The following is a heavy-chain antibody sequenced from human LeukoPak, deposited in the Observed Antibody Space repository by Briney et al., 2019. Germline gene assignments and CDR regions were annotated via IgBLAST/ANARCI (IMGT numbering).Heavy chain of an antibody. CDR2: ISYDGSNK. V-gene: IGHV3-30*18. D-gene: IGHD3-10*01. CDR3: AKPGSSGSYYFRRELFY. J-gene: IGHJ4*02. CDR1: GFTFSSYG. Sequence: GRSLRLTCAASGFTFSSYGLHWVRQAPGKGLEWVAVISYDGSNKYYADSVKGRFTISRDNSKNTLYLQMNSLRAEDTAVYYCAKPGSSGSYYFRRELFYWGQATLVTVSS.